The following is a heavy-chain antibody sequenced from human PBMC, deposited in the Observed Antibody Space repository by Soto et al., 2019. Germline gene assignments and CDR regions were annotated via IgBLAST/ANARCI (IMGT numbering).Heavy chain of an antibody. Sequence: QVQLVQSGAEVKKPGASVKVSCKASGYTFTSYGISWVRQAPGQGLEWLGWISAYNGNTNYAQKLQGRVTMTTDPSTSTAYMVLGSLRSDDTAVYYCARVTTVVTPFYDFDYWGQGTLVTVSS. CDR3: ARVTTVVTPFYDFDY. V-gene: IGHV1-18*01. CDR1: GYTFTSYG. D-gene: IGHD4-17*01. J-gene: IGHJ4*02. CDR2: ISAYNGNT.